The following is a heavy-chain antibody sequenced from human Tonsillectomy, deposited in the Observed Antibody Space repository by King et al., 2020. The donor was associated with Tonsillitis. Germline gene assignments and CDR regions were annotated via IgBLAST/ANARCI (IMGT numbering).Heavy chain of an antibody. Sequence: VQLVESGGGLVQPGGSLRLSCAASGFNFTGYGMNWVRQAPGKGLEWVSAISASGYTTYYADSVKGRFTISRDNSKKTLYLQMNSLRAEDTAVYYCAKGPHQDPNWYFDLWGRGTLVTVSS. CDR3: AKGPHQDPNWYFDL. J-gene: IGHJ2*01. D-gene: IGHD2-15*01. CDR2: ISASGYTT. V-gene: IGHV3-23*04. CDR1: GFNFTGYG.